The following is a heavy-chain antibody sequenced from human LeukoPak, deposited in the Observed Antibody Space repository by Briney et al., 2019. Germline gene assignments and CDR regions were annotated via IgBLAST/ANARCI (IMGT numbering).Heavy chain of an antibody. V-gene: IGHV3-15*01. CDR1: GFTFSNAW. D-gene: IGHD6-19*01. J-gene: IGHJ4*02. CDR3: AKDLTASSGGASFFDY. Sequence: GGSLRLSCAASGFTFSNAWMSWVRQAPGKGLEWVGRIKSKTDGGTTDYAAPVKGRFTISRDNSKNTLYLQMNSLRAEDTAVYYCAKDLTASSGGASFFDYWGQGTLVTVSS. CDR2: IKSKTDGGTT.